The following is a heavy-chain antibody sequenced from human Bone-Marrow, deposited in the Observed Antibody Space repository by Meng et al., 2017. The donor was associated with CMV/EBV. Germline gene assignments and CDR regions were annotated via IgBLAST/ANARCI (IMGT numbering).Heavy chain of an antibody. Sequence: GGSLRLSCAASGFTFDDYAMHWVQQAPGKGLEWVSGISWNSGSIGYADSVKGRFTISRDNAKNSLYLQMNSLRAEDTALYYCAEGLEMAYYYYGMDVWGQGTTVTVSS. CDR3: AEGLEMAYYYYGMDV. J-gene: IGHJ6*02. CDR2: ISWNSGSI. CDR1: GFTFDDYA. V-gene: IGHV3-9*01. D-gene: IGHD5-24*01.